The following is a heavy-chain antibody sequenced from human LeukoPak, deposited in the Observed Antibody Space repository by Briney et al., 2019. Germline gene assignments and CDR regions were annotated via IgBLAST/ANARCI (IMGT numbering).Heavy chain of an antibody. D-gene: IGHD3-3*01. J-gene: IGHJ4*02. V-gene: IGHV1-2*02. CDR2: INPNSGGT. CDR1: GYTFTGYY. Sequence: ASVKVSCKASGYTFTGYYMHWVRQAPGQGLEWMGWINPNSGGTNYAQKFQGRVTMTRDTSISTAYMELSRLRSDDTAVYYSAREGQRGYDFWSGPPYYFDYWGQGTLVTVSS. CDR3: AREGQRGYDFWSGPPYYFDY.